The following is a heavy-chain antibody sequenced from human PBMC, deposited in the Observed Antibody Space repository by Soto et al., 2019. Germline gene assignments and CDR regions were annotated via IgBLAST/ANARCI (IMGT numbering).Heavy chain of an antibody. V-gene: IGHV3-30*18. J-gene: IGHJ6*02. CDR1: GFTFSSYE. Sequence: GGSLRLSCAASGFTFSSYEMNWVRQAPGKGLGWVAVISYDGSNKDYADSLKGRFTISRDNSKNTLYLQMNSLRAEDTAVYYCAKDLTRVVPAAISKYYYYYYGMDVWGQGTTVTVSS. CDR2: ISYDGSNK. CDR3: AKDLTRVVPAAISKYYYYYYGMDV. D-gene: IGHD2-2*01.